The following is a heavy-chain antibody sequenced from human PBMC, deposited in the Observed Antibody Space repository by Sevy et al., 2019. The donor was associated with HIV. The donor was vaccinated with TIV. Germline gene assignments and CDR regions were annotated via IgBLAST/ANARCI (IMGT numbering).Heavy chain of an antibody. J-gene: IGHJ4*02. V-gene: IGHV1-18*01. D-gene: IGHD6-19*01. CDR3: ARGYNSGWYGGFDY. Sequence: ASVKVSCKASGYTFTSYGIGWVRQAPGQGLEWMGWISTYDDNTNYPQKLQGRVTMTTDTSTSTAYVERRSLRSDDTAVYYCARGYNSGWYGGFDYWGQGTLVTVSS. CDR2: ISTYDDNT. CDR1: GYTFTSYG.